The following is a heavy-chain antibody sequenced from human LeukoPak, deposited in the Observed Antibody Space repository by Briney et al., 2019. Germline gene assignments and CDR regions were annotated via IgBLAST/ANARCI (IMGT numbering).Heavy chain of an antibody. V-gene: IGHV3-48*03. CDR2: ISSGDGPT. J-gene: IGHJ6*03. CDR1: GFALNIFE. CDR3: ARDPYNGYYGDDYYYYMDV. Sequence: GGSLGLSCAASGFALNIFEMNWVRQGPGKGLEWVSFISSGDGPTYYADSVKGRFTISRDNAKNSVFLQMNSLRVEDTGVYYCARDPYNGYYGDDYYYYMDVWGKGTTVTISS. D-gene: IGHD4-17*01.